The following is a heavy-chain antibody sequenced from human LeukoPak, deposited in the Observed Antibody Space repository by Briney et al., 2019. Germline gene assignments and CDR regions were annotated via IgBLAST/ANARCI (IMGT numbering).Heavy chain of an antibody. D-gene: IGHD6-19*01. CDR2: INHSGST. CDR3: ARSRQWLVLRVFDY. CDR1: GGSFSGYY. Sequence: KSSETLSLTCAVYGGSFSGYYWSWIRQPPGKGLEWIGEINHSGSTNYNPSLKSRVTISVDTSKNQFSLKLSSVTAADTAVYYCARSRQWLVLRVFDYWGQGTLVTVSS. V-gene: IGHV4-34*01. J-gene: IGHJ4*02.